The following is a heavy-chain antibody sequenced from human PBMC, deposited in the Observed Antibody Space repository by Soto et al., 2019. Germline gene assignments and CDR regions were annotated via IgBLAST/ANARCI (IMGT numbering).Heavy chain of an antibody. CDR2: ISAYNGNT. CDR1: GYSFISYG. D-gene: IGHD1-26*01. CDR3: ARVVGGGYYFDY. V-gene: IGHV1-18*04. J-gene: IGHJ4*02. Sequence: ASVKVSCKASGYSFISYGITWVRQAPGQGFEWMGWISAYNGNTNYAQKVQDRVTMTTDTSTRTVDMELRSLRSDDTAVYYCARVVGGGYYFDYWGQGTLVTVS.